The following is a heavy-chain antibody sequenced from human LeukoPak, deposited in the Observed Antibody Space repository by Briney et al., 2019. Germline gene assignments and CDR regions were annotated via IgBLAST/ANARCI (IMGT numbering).Heavy chain of an antibody. CDR2: IIPIFGTA. V-gene: IGHV1-69*13. J-gene: IGHJ4*02. CDR3: ARGPDYGDYAHSMDQQSDY. D-gene: IGHD4-17*01. CDR1: GGTCSSYA. Sequence: ASVKVSCKASGGTCSSYAISWVRQATGQGLEWMGGIIPIFGTANYAQKFQGRVTITADESTSTAYMELSSLRSEDTAVYYCARGPDYGDYAHSMDQQSDYWGQGTLVTVSS.